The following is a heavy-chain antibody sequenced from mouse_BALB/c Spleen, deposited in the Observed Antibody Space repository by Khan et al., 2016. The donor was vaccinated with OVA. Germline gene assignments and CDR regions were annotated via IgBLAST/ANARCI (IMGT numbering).Heavy chain of an antibody. V-gene: IGHV5-6-5*01. Sequence: EVELVESGGGLVKPGGSLKLSCAASGFTFSSYAMSWVRQTPEKRLEWVASISSGDYNYCPDSVKGRFTISRDNARNILYLQMNSLRSEDTAMYYGARGFNYFDYWGQGTTLTVSS. CDR1: GFTFSSYA. CDR2: ISSGDYN. J-gene: IGHJ2*01. CDR3: ARGFNYFDY.